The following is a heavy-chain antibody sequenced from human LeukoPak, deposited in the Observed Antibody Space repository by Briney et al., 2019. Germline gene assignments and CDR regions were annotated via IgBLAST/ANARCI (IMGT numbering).Heavy chain of an antibody. Sequence: GASVKVSCKASGYTFTSYDINWVRQAPGQGLEWMGGIIPIFGTANYAQKFQGRVTITTDESTSTAYMELSSLRSEDTAVYYCARDRYCTNGVCYSDYWGQGTLVTVSS. J-gene: IGHJ4*02. D-gene: IGHD2-8*01. CDR3: ARDRYCTNGVCYSDY. V-gene: IGHV1-69*05. CDR2: IIPIFGTA. CDR1: GYTFTSYD.